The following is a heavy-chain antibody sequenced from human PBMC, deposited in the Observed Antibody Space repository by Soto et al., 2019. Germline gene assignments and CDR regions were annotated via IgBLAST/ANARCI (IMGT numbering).Heavy chain of an antibody. Sequence: GASVKVSCKASGYTFTSYAIHWVRQAPGQGLEWIGCINTDNGDAKYSQKFQGRVTVTRDTSATTAYMEVSSLRSEDTAVYYCARDQGHVVDWGLGTLVTVSS. D-gene: IGHD6-6*01. V-gene: IGHV1-3*04. CDR1: GYTFTSYA. CDR2: INTDNGDA. J-gene: IGHJ1*01. CDR3: ARDQGHVVD.